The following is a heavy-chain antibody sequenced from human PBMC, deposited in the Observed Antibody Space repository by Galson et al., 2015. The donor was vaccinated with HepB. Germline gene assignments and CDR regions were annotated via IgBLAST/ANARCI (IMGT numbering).Heavy chain of an antibody. V-gene: IGHV3-30*04. CDR2: ISYNGRYT. J-gene: IGHJ2*01. Sequence: SLRLSCAGSGFTFNIYPMHWVRQPPGKGLEWVSVISYNGRYTNYADSGKGRFTIFRDNSKNTVYLHMNSLRPEDTAVYFCARARGQGAGDYENWYFDLWGRGPLVTVSS. D-gene: IGHD4-17*01. CDR1: GFTFNIYP. CDR3: ARARGQGAGDYENWYFDL.